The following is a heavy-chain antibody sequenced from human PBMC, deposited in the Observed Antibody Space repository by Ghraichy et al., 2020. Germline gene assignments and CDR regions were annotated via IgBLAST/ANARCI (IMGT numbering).Heavy chain of an antibody. D-gene: IGHD3-3*01. Sequence: GGSLRLSCAASGFTFSSYGMHWVRQAPGKGLEWVAVIWYDGSNKYYADSVKGRFTISRDNSKNTLYLQMNSLRAEDTAVYYCARDLSPRRYDFWSGYYTYYYGMDVWGQGTTVTVSS. CDR2: IWYDGSNK. CDR1: GFTFSSYG. J-gene: IGHJ6*02. V-gene: IGHV3-33*01. CDR3: ARDLSPRRYDFWSGYYTYYYGMDV.